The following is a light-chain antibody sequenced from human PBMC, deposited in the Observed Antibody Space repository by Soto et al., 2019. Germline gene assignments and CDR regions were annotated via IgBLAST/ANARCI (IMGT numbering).Light chain of an antibody. V-gene: IGKV3-20*01. CDR2: GAS. CDR3: QQYGRSPYT. CDR1: QSISSSY. J-gene: IGKJ2*01. Sequence: ENVLTQSPGTLSLSPGERATLSCRASQSISSSYLAWYQQKPGQAPRLLIYGASSRATGIPDRFSGSGSGTDFTLTISRLEPEDFAVYYCQQYGRSPYTFGQGTKLEIK.